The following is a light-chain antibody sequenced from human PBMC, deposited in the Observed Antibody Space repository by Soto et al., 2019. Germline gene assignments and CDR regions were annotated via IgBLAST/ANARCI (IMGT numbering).Light chain of an antibody. J-gene: IGKJ1*01. CDR3: QQYYSTPWT. CDR2: WAS. Sequence: DIVLTQSPDSLAVSLGERATINCTSSQNVLYSSNKNYLAWFQQKPGQPPKLLIYWASTRESGAPDRFSGSGSGTDFTLTISSLQAEDVAVYYCQQYYSTPWTFGQGTKVEIK. CDR1: QNVLYSSNKNY. V-gene: IGKV4-1*01.